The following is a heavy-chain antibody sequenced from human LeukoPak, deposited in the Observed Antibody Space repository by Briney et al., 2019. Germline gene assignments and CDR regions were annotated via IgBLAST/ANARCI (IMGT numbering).Heavy chain of an antibody. V-gene: IGHV3-7*01. J-gene: IGHJ6*04. Sequence: GGSLRLSCAASGFTFSSYWMSWVRQAPGKGLEWVANIKQDGSEKYYVDSVKGRFTISRDSAKNSLYLQMNSLRAEDTAVYYCAKEDTAMVIYYYYGMDVWGKGTTVTVSS. CDR2: IKQDGSEK. CDR3: AKEDTAMVIYYYYGMDV. D-gene: IGHD5-18*01. CDR1: GFTFSSYW.